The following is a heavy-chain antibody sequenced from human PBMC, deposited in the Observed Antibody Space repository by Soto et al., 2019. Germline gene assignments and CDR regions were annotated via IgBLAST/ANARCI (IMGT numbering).Heavy chain of an antibody. CDR3: ARGAGRYSYGSSWGNGYYYYGMDV. CDR1: GGSFSGYY. D-gene: IGHD5-18*01. V-gene: IGHV4-34*01. CDR2: INHSGST. Sequence: PSETLSLTCAVYGGSFSGYYWSWIRQPPGKGLEWIGEINHSGSTNYNPSLKSRVTISVDTSKNQFSLKLSSVTAADTAVYYCARGAGRYSYGSSWGNGYYYYGMDVWGQGTTVTVSS. J-gene: IGHJ6*02.